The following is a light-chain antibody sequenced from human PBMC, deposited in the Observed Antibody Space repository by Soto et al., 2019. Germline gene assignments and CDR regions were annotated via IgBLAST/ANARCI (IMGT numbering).Light chain of an antibody. CDR2: AAS. CDR1: QSIRSY. Sequence: DIQMTQSPSCLSASVGDRVTITCRASQSIRSYLNWYKQKPGKAPKLLIYAASSLQSGVPSRFSGSGSGTDFTLTISSLQPEDFATYYCQQSYSTPVTFGQGTKVEIK. V-gene: IGKV1-39*01. CDR3: QQSYSTPVT. J-gene: IGKJ1*01.